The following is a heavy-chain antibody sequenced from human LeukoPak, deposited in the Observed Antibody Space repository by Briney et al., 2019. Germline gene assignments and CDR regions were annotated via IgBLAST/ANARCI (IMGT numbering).Heavy chain of an antibody. J-gene: IGHJ4*02. CDR2: ISSSSSYI. CDR3: ARDHARSEGVAAYYFDY. CDR1: GFTFSSYS. D-gene: IGHD6-19*01. V-gene: IGHV3-21*01. Sequence: GGSLRLSCAASGFTFSSYSMNWVRQAPGKGLEWVSSISSSSSYIYYADSVKGRFTISRDNAKNLLYLQMNSLRAEDTAVYYCARDHARSEGVAAYYFDYWGQGTLVTVSS.